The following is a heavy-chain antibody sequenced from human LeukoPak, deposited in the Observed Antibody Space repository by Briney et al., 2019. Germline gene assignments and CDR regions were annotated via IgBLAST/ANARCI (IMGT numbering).Heavy chain of an antibody. D-gene: IGHD3-3*01. CDR1: GFTFSSYA. CDR3: ATSRFWSGLEADY. Sequence: PGGSLRLSCAASGFTFSSYAMSRVRQAPGKGLEWVSAISGSGGSTYYADSVKGRFTISRDNSKNTLYLQMNSLRAEDTAVYYCATSRFWSGLEADYWGQGTLVTVSS. CDR2: ISGSGGST. J-gene: IGHJ4*02. V-gene: IGHV3-23*01.